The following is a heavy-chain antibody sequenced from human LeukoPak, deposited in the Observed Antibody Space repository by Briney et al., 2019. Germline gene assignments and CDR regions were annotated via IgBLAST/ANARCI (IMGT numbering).Heavy chain of an antibody. V-gene: IGHV4-34*01. D-gene: IGHD3-9*01. Sequence: PSETLSLTCAVYGGSFSGYYWSGIRQPPGKGLEWSGDINHSGSTNYNPSLKSRVTISVDTSKNQFSLKLSSVTAADTAVYYCARGRLRYFDWLLDAFDYWGQGTLVTVSS. CDR1: GGSFSGYY. CDR3: ARGRLRYFDWLLDAFDY. CDR2: INHSGST. J-gene: IGHJ4*02.